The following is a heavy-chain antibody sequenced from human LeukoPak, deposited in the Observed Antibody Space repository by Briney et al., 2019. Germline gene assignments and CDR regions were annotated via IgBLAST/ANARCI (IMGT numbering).Heavy chain of an antibody. CDR2: ISSSSNYI. CDR3: ARDGGSISSIDY. CDR1: GFTFSSYS. J-gene: IGHJ4*02. Sequence: GGSLRLSCAASGFTFSSYSMIGVRQAPGKGLEWVSSISSSSNYIYYADSVKGRFTISRDNAKNSLHLQMNSLRAEDTAVYYCARDGGSISSIDYWGQGTLVTVSS. D-gene: IGHD6-13*01. V-gene: IGHV3-21*01.